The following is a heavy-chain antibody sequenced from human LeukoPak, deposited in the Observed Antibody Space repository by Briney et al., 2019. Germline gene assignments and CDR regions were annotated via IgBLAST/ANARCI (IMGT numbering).Heavy chain of an antibody. J-gene: IGHJ5*02. Sequence: ASVKVSCKASGYTFTSYDISWVRQAPGQGLEWMGWISAYNGNTNYAQKLQGRVTITTDTSPSTAYMELRSLRSDDTAVYYGARHFRRRVGAPFDRGGQGTLVTVS. CDR1: GYTFTSYD. CDR3: ARHFRRRVGAPFDR. V-gene: IGHV1-18*01. D-gene: IGHD1-26*01. CDR2: ISAYNGNT.